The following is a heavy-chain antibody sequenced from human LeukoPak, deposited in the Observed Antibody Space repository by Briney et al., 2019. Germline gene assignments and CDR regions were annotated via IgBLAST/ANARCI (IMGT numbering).Heavy chain of an antibody. J-gene: IGHJ5*02. CDR1: GGSISSYY. CDR2: IYYSGST. D-gene: IGHD3-9*01. Sequence: SGTLSLTCTVSGGSISSYYWSWIRQPPGKGLEWIGYIYYSGSTNYNPSLKSRVTISVDTSKNQFSLKLSSVTAADTAVYYCARGGLYYDILTGYYNRWFDPWGQGTLVTVSS. V-gene: IGHV4-59*08. CDR3: ARGGLYYDILTGYYNRWFDP.